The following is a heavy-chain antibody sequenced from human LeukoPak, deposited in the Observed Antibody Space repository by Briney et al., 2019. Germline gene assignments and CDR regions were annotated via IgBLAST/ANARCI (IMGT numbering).Heavy chain of an antibody. V-gene: IGHV4-59*01. J-gene: IGHJ4*02. D-gene: IGHD5-24*01. CDR1: GGSISSYY. Sequence: SETLSLTCTVSGGSISSYYWSWIRQPPGKGLEWIGYIYFSGSTNYNPSLKSRVTISVGTSKDQFSLKLSSVTAADTAVYYCARLIHGYNYVADYWGQGTLVTVSS. CDR2: IYFSGST. CDR3: ARLIHGYNYVADY.